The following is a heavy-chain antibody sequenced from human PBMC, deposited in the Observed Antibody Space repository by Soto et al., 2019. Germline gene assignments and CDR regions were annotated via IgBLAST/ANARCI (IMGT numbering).Heavy chain of an antibody. V-gene: IGHV4-30-4*01. CDR2: IYYSGST. J-gene: IGHJ3*02. CDR3: ARDGYDFWSGRAAFDI. CDR1: GGSISSGDYY. D-gene: IGHD3-3*01. Sequence: QVQLQESGPGLVKPSQTLSLTCTVSGGSISSGDYYWSWIRQPPGKGLEWIGYIYYSGSTYYNPSLKSRVTISVDTSKNQFSLKLSSVTAADTAVYYCARDGYDFWSGRAAFDIWGQGTMVTVSS.